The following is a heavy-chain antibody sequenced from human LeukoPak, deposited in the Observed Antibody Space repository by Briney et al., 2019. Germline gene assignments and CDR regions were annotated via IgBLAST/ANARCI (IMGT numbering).Heavy chain of an antibody. CDR1: GYIFTSYA. CDR2: INAGNGNT. J-gene: IGHJ5*02. V-gene: IGHV1-3*01. CDR3: ARDIDRVLNWFDP. D-gene: IGHD1-1*01. Sequence: GASVKVSCKASGYIFTSYAMHWVRQAPGQRLEWMGWINAGNGNTKYSQKFQGRVTITRDTSATTVYMELSSLRSEDTAVYYCARDIDRVLNWFDPWGQGTLVTVSS.